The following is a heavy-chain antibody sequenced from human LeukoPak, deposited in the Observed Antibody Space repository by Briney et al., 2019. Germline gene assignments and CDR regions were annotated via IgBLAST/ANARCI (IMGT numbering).Heavy chain of an antibody. J-gene: IGHJ4*02. D-gene: IGHD6-13*01. CDR2: IYSGGST. Sequence: GGSLRLSCVASGFTFSSNWMNWVRQAPGKGLEWVSVIYSGGSTYYADSVKGRFTISRDNSKNTLFLQMNSLRAEDTAVYYCATGRYSSSWYLDYWGQGTLVTVSS. CDR3: ATGRYSSSWYLDY. V-gene: IGHV3-53*01. CDR1: GFTFSSNW.